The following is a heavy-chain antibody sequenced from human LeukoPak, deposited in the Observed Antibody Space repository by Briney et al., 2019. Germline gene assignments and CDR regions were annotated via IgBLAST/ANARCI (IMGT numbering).Heavy chain of an antibody. CDR2: ISSSSSYI. V-gene: IGHV3-21*01. CDR3: AKDGAWQWLSI. J-gene: IGHJ3*02. CDR1: GFTFSSYS. Sequence: PGGSLRLSCAASGFTFSSYSMNWVRQAPGKGLEWVSSISSSSSYIYYADSVKGRFTISRDNAKNSLYLQMNSLRADDTAVYYCAKDGAWQWLSIWGQGTMVTVSS. D-gene: IGHD6-19*01.